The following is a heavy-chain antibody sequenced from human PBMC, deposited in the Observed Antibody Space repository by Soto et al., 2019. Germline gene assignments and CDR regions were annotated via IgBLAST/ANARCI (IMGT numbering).Heavy chain of an antibody. CDR2: IHHTGST. V-gene: IGHV4-38-2*01. Sequence: SETLSLTCAVSGYSITSGYYWGWIRQPPGKGLEWMGTIHHTGSTGYNPSLKTRLSMSVDRSKNQFTLRLTSVTAADTAVYFCATESGSTYGYFDHWGQGTQVTVSS. D-gene: IGHD5-18*01. CDR1: GYSITSGYY. J-gene: IGHJ4*02. CDR3: ATESGSTYGYFDH.